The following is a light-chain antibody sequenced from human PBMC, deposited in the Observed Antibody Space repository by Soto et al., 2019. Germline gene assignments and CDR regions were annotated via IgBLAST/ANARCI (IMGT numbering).Light chain of an antibody. CDR2: GVS. V-gene: IGKV3-20*01. J-gene: IGKJ5*01. Sequence: EIVLTQSPGTLSLSPGERATLSCRASQNVNSNFFAWYQQKAGQAPRLPIYGVSSRATGIPDRFSGSGADTDFTLTISGLEPEDFAVYYCQQYRMSPNTFGQGTRLEIK. CDR1: QNVNSNF. CDR3: QQYRMSPNT.